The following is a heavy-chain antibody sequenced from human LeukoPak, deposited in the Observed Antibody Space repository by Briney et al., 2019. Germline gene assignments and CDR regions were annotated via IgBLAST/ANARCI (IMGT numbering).Heavy chain of an antibody. CDR3: AKRRGLELLYYYYMDV. CDR1: GFTFSSYG. D-gene: IGHD1-7*01. Sequence: GGSLRLSCAASGFTFSSYGMSWVRQGPGKGLEWVSGISGNGRSTYYADSVKGRFTISRDNSRNTLYLQMNSLRAEDTAVYYCAKRRGLELLYYYYMDVWGKGTTVTVSS. CDR2: ISGNGRST. J-gene: IGHJ6*03. V-gene: IGHV3-23*01.